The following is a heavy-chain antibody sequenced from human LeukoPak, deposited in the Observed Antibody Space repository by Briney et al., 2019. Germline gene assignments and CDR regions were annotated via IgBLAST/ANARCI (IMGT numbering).Heavy chain of an antibody. D-gene: IGHD5-12*01. V-gene: IGHV1-2*02. CDR1: GYTFTGYY. CDR3: ARGRIVATCWFDP. J-gene: IGHJ5*02. CDR2: INPNSGGT. Sequence: ASVKVSCKASGYTFTGYYMHWARQAPGQGLEWMGWINPNSGGTNYAQKFQGRVTMTRDTSISTAYMELSRLRSDDTAVYYCARGRIVATCWFDPWGQGTLVTVSS.